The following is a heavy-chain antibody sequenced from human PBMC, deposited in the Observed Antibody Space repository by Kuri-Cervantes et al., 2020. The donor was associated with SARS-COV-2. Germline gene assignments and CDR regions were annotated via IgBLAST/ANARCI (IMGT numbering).Heavy chain of an antibody. J-gene: IGHJ4*02. CDR3: ARGLTITMIVVVEVGGANY. CDR2: ILYDGSNK. CDR1: GFTFSSYA. D-gene: IGHD3-22*01. V-gene: IGHV3-30*04. Sequence: GGSLRLSCAASGFTFSSYAMHWVRQAPGKGLEWVAVILYDGSNKYYADSVKGRFTISRDNSKNTLYLQMNSLRAEDTAVYYCARGLTITMIVVVEVGGANYWGQGTLVTVSS.